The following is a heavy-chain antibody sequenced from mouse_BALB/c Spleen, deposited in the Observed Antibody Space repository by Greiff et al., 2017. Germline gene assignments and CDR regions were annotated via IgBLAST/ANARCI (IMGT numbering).Heavy chain of an antibody. CDR1: GFSLTSYG. CDR3: ARAGLRLRYFDV. J-gene: IGHJ1*01. Sequence: QVQLQQSGPGLVAPSQSLSITCTVSGFSLTSYGVHWVRQPPGKGLEWLGVIWAGGSTNYNSALMSRLSISKDNSKSQVFLKMNSLQTDDTAMYYCARAGLRLRYFDVWGAGTTVTVSS. D-gene: IGHD1-2*01. CDR2: IWAGGST. V-gene: IGHV2-9*02.